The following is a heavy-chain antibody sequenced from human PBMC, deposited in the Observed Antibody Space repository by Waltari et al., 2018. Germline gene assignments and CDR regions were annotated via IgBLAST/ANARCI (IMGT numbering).Heavy chain of an antibody. Sequence: QVQLVQSGAEVKKPGSSVKVSCKASGGTFSSYAISWVRQAPGQGLEWMGGIIPIFGTANYAQKFQGRVTITTDESTSTAYMELSSLRSEDTAVYYCARGVRHCSGGSCESSYYYYMDVWGKGTTVTVSS. J-gene: IGHJ6*03. V-gene: IGHV1-69*05. CDR1: GGTFSSYA. D-gene: IGHD2-15*01. CDR2: IIPIFGTA. CDR3: ARGVRHCSGGSCESSYYYYMDV.